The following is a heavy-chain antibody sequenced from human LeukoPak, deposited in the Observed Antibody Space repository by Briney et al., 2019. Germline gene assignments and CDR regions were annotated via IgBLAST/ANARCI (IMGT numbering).Heavy chain of an antibody. Sequence: ASVKVSCKASGYTFTSYDINWVRQATGQGLEWMGIINPSGGSTSYAQKFQGRVTMTRDTSTSTVYMELSSLRSEDTAVYYCSKLITGSYYYDSSGYLDYWGQGTLVTVSS. D-gene: IGHD3-22*01. CDR1: GYTFTSYD. CDR3: SKLITGSYYYDSSGYLDY. J-gene: IGHJ4*02. V-gene: IGHV1-46*01. CDR2: INPSGGST.